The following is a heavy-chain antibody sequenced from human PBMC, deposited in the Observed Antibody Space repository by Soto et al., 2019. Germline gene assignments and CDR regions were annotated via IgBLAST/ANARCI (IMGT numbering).Heavy chain of an antibody. D-gene: IGHD2-2*01. CDR1: GGSISTYY. CDR2: IHHSGRT. J-gene: IGHJ5*02. Sequence: SETLSLTCTVSGGSISTYYWNWIRQTPGKGLEWIGYIHHSGRTNYNPSLRSRVTISVDRSKNQFSLKLSSVTAADTAVYYCARVPDRWGQGTLVTVSS. CDR3: ARVPDR. V-gene: IGHV4-59*12.